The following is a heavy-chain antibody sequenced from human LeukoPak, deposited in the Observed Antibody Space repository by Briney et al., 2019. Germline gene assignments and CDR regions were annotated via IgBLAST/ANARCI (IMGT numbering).Heavy chain of an antibody. CDR2: ISSSGSTI. CDR1: GFTFSSYA. CDR3: ASPTRGGNYFDY. J-gene: IGHJ4*02. V-gene: IGHV3-48*04. Sequence: GGSLRLSCAASGFTFSSYAMSWVRQAPGKGLEWVSYISSSGSTIYYADSVKGRFTISRDNAKNSLYLQMNSLRAEDTAVYYCASPTRGGNYFDYWGQGTLVTVSS. D-gene: IGHD2-15*01.